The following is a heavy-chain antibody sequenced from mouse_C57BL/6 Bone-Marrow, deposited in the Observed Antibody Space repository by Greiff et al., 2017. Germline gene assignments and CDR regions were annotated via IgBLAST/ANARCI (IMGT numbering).Heavy chain of an antibody. J-gene: IGHJ2*01. CDR2: IFPGSGST. D-gene: IGHD1-1*01. CDR1: GYTFTDYY. CDR3: ARSGTTVVSDY. Sequence: QVQLQQSGPELVKPGASVKISCKASGYTFTDYYINWVKQRPGQGLEWIGWIFPGSGSTYYNEKFKGKATLTVDKSSSTAYMLLRSLTSEDSAVYFCARSGTTVVSDYWGQGTTLTVSS. V-gene: IGHV1-75*01.